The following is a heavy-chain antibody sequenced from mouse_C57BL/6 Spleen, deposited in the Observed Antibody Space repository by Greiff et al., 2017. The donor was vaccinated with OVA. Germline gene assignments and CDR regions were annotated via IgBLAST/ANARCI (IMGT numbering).Heavy chain of an antibody. J-gene: IGHJ1*03. D-gene: IGHD1-1*01. Sequence: VQLQQPGAELVRPGSSVKLSCKASGYTFTSYWMHWVKQRPIQGLEWIGNIDPSDSETHYNQKFKDKATLTVDKSSSTAYMQLSSLTSEDSAVYYCAREGITTVVATRYFDVWGTGTTVTVSS. CDR1: GYTFTSYW. CDR3: AREGITTVVATRYFDV. V-gene: IGHV1-52*01. CDR2: IDPSDSET.